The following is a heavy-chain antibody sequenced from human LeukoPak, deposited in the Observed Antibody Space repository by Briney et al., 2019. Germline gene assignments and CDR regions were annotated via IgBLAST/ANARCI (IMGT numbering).Heavy chain of an antibody. Sequence: ASVKVSCTASGYTFTSYGISWVRQAPGQGLEWMGWISAYNGNTNYAQKLQGRVTMTTDTSTSTAYMELRSLRSDDTAVYYCAGVRGAGSSWYYYGMDVWGQGTTVTVSS. CDR2: ISAYNGNT. D-gene: IGHD6-13*01. CDR1: GYTFTSYG. V-gene: IGHV1-18*01. CDR3: AGVRGAGSSWYYYGMDV. J-gene: IGHJ6*02.